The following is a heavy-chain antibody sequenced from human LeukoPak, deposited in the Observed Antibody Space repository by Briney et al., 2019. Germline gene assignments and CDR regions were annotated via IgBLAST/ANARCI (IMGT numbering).Heavy chain of an antibody. J-gene: IGHJ2*01. D-gene: IGHD6-19*01. CDR2: IYYSGST. Sequence: SETLSLTCTVSGGSLGTSYWSWIRQPPGKGLEWIGYIYYSGSTNYNPSLKSRVTISVDTSKNQFSLKLTSMTAADTAVFYCARRIAVSGGGGSWYFDLWGRGTLVTVSS. V-gene: IGHV4-59*08. CDR1: GGSLGTSY. CDR3: ARRIAVSGGGGSWYFDL.